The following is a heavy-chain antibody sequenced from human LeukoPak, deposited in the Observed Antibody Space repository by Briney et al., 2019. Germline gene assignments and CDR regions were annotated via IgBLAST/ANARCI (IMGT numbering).Heavy chain of an antibody. CDR1: GGSISSGGYY. CDR3: ARTNHYDSIGYYFDS. V-gene: IGHV4-31*03. Sequence: SETLSLTCTLSGGSISSGGYYWSWIRQHPEKGLEGIGYICYSGSTSYNPSLESRDVISLDASDNQVSLKMRSATAADTAVYFCARTNHYDSIGYYFDSWGQGTVVTVSS. CDR2: ICYSGST. D-gene: IGHD3-22*01. J-gene: IGHJ4*02.